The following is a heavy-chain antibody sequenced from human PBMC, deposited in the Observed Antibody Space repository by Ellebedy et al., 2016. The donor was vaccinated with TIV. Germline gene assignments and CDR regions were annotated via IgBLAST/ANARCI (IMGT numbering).Heavy chain of an antibody. Sequence: MPSETLSLTCTVSGGSIRGYYWSWVRQSPGERPEWIAYIYDSGTTNYNPSLKSRVAISVDTSKNQLSLKLSSVTAADTAVYYCARGEVTLYYYGMDVWGQGTTVTVSS. CDR2: IYDSGTT. J-gene: IGHJ6*02. CDR3: ARGEVTLYYYGMDV. CDR1: GGSIRGYY. V-gene: IGHV4-59*01.